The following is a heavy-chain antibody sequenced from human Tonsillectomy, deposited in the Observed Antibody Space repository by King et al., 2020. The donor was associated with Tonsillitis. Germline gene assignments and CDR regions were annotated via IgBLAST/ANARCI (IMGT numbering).Heavy chain of an antibody. CDR1: GGSFSGYY. V-gene: IGHV4-34*01. CDR3: ARGRGSSGYSLYYYYYYYMDV. Sequence: VQLQQWGAGLLKPSETLSLTCAVYGGSFSGYYWSWIRQPPGKGLEWIGEINHSGSTNYNPSLKSRVTISVDTSKNQFSLKLSSVTAADTAVYYCARGRGSSGYSLYYYYYYYMDVWGKGTTVTVSS. J-gene: IGHJ6*03. D-gene: IGHD3-22*01. CDR2: INHSGST.